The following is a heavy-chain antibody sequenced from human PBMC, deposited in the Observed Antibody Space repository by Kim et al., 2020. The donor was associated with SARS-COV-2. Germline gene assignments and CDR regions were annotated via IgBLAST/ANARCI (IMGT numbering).Heavy chain of an antibody. Sequence: KYYADSVKGRFTISRDNSKNTLYLQMNSLRAEDTAVYYCAKDLRYYCSNWGQGTLVTVSS. CDR2: K. J-gene: IGHJ4*02. CDR3: AKDLRYYCSN. V-gene: IGHV3-30*02. D-gene: IGHD3-10*01.